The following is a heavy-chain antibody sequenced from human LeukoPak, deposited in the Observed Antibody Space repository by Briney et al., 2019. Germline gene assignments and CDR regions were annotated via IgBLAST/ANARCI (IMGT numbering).Heavy chain of an antibody. J-gene: IGHJ6*03. V-gene: IGHV3-30*02. D-gene: IGHD6-13*01. CDR2: IRYDGSNK. CDR3: AKDFQQLVRGVMDV. Sequence: GGSLRLSCAASGFTFSSYVMHWVRQAPGKGLEWVAFIRYDGSNKYYADSVKGRFTISRDNSKNTLYLQMNSLRAEDTAVYYCAKDFQQLVRGVMDVWGKGTTVTISS. CDR1: GFTFSSYV.